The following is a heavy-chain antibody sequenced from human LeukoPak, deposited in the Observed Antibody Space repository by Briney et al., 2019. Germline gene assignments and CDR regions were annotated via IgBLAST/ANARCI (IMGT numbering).Heavy chain of an antibody. D-gene: IGHD3-22*01. CDR2: INPNSGGT. V-gene: IGHV1-2*02. CDR3: ARGDTYYYDSSGYADY. CDR1: GYTFTGYY. Sequence: GASVKVSCKASGYTFTGYYMHWVRQAPGQGLEWMGWINPNSGGTNYAQKFQGRVTMTRDTSISTAYMELRRLRCDDTAVYYCARGDTYYYDSSGYADYWGQGTLVTVSS. J-gene: IGHJ4*02.